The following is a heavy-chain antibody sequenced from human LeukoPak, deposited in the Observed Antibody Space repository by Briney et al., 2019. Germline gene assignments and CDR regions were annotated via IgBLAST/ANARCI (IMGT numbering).Heavy chain of an antibody. V-gene: IGHV3-21*01. CDR2: ISSSSSYI. Sequence: GGSLRLSCAASGFTFSSYSMNWVRQAPGKGLEWVSSISSSSSYIYYADSVKGRFTISRDNAKNSLYLQMNSLRAEDTAVYYCARNPKVGATNPLDYWGQGTLVTVSS. CDR1: GFTFSSYS. J-gene: IGHJ4*02. CDR3: ARNPKVGATNPLDY. D-gene: IGHD1-26*01.